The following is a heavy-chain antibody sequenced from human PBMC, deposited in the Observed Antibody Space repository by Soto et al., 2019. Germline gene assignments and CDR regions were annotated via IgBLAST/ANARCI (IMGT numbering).Heavy chain of an antibody. V-gene: IGHV1-3*01. Sequence: QVQLVQSGAEVKKPGASVKVSCKASGYTFTSYAMHWVRHAPGQRLEWMGWINAGNGNTKYSQKFQGRVTITRDTSASTAYMELSSLRSEETAVYYCARKGDYYYYGMDVWGQGTTVTVSS. CDR3: ARKGDYYYYGMDV. CDR2: INAGNGNT. J-gene: IGHJ6*02. CDR1: GYTFTSYA.